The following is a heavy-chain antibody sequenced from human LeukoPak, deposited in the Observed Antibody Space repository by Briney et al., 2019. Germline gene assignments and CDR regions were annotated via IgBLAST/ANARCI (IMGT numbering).Heavy chain of an antibody. V-gene: IGHV4-34*01. J-gene: IGHJ4*02. CDR1: GGSFSGYY. D-gene: IGHD2-15*01. CDR2: INHSGST. Sequence: SETLSPTCAVYGGSFSGYYWSWIRQPPGKGLEWIGEINHSGSTNYNPSLKSRVTISVDTSKNQFSLKLSSVTAADTAVYYCARGQDIVVVVAATDKFDYWGQRTLVTVSS. CDR3: ARGQDIVVVVAATDKFDY.